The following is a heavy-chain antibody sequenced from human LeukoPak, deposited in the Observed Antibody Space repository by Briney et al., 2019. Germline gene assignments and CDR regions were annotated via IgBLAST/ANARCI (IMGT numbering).Heavy chain of an antibody. D-gene: IGHD6-19*01. CDR2: ISYDGSNK. J-gene: IGHJ4*02. CDR1: GFTFSSYA. Sequence: PGGSLRLSCAASGFTFSSYAMHWVRQAPGKGLEWVAVISYDGSNKYYADSVKGRFTISRDNSKNTLYLQMNSLRAEDTAVYYCARDLAVAFDYWGQGTLVTVSS. V-gene: IGHV3-30-3*01. CDR3: ARDLAVAFDY.